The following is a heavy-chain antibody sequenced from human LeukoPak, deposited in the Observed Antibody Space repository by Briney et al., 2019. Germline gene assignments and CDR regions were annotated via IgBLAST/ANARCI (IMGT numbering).Heavy chain of an antibody. CDR1: EFPFSSYA. D-gene: IGHD6-19*01. V-gene: IGHV3-30*04. CDR3: AKDGQWLAPTYYFDY. CDR2: ISYDGSNY. Sequence: GGSLRLSCEAFEFPFSSYAMHWVRQAPGKGLEWVAVISYDGSNYFYADFVKGRFTISRDNSKNTLYLQMNSLRAEDTAVYYCAKDGQWLAPTYYFDYWGQGTLVTVSS. J-gene: IGHJ4*02.